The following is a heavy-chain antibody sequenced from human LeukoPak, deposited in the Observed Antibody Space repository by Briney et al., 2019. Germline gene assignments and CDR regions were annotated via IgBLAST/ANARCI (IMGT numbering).Heavy chain of an antibody. J-gene: IGHJ5*02. V-gene: IGHV4-61*02. D-gene: IGHD1-26*01. CDR2: IHAGGST. CDR1: GGSIRSGSYY. CDR3: AREFRKGWDWFDP. Sequence: SETLSLTCTVSGGSIRSGSYYWSWIRQPAGKGLEWIGRIHAGGSTNYNPPLKSRVTISADTSKNQFSLKLSSVTAADTAVYYCAREFRKGWDWFDPWGQGTLVTVSS.